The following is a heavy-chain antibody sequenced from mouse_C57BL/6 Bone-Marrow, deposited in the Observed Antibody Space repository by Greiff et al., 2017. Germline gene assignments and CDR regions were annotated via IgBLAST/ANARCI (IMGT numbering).Heavy chain of an antibody. CDR3: ARGKSKGGDDMDE. D-gene: IGHD1-3*01. Sequence: QVQLQQPGAELVMPGASVKLSCKASGYTFTSYWMHWVKQRPGQGLAWIGEIDTSDSYTNSNQKFKGKSTLTVAKSTSTAYMQLSRLTDEDTAVYDSARGKSKGGDDMDEGGQGTSVTVSS. CDR2: IDTSDSYT. V-gene: IGHV1-69*01. CDR1: GYTFTSYW. J-gene: IGHJ4*01.